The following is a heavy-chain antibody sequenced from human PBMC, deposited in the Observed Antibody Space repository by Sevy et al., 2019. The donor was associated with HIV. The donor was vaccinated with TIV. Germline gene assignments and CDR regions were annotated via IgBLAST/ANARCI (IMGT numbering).Heavy chain of an antibody. CDR2: IWSDGAYQ. Sequence: GGSLRLSCAATGFTFSNYAMHWVRQAPGKGMEWVAIIWSDGAYQYHGDSVKGRFTISRDNAKNTLYLQMNSLRAEDTAVYYCARERTDSSGWYGYFDYWGQGSLVTVSS. J-gene: IGHJ4*02. CDR3: ARERTDSSGWYGYFDY. D-gene: IGHD6-19*01. CDR1: GFTFSNYA. V-gene: IGHV3-33*01.